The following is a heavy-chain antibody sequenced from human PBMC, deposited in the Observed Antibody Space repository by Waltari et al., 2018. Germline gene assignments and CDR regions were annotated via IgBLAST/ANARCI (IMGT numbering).Heavy chain of an antibody. V-gene: IGHV1-46*01. Sequence: QVQLVQSGAEVKKPGASVKVSCKASGYTFTSSYMHWVRQAPGQVLEWMVLVNVSGGSTSDGQKFQGRVTMTRETATSTVYMERSSLRSEDTAVYYCARGGERRDAFDIWGQGRMVTVSS. CDR3: ARGGERRDAFDI. D-gene: IGHD1-1*01. CDR1: GYTFTSSY. J-gene: IGHJ3*02. CDR2: VNVSGGST.